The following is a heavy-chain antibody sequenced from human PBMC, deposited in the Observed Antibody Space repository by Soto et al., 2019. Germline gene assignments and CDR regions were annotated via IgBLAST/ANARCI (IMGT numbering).Heavy chain of an antibody. Sequence: QVQLVQSGAEVKKPGSSVKVSCKASGGIFSTYAISWLRQAPGQGLEWMGGIIPIFGTPNYAQRFQARVTITADESTSTAYMERSRLRSEDTAVYYCARDRDDYGSGNYYNRIDFWGQGTLVTVSS. CDR2: IIPIFGTP. CDR1: GGIFSTYA. V-gene: IGHV1-69*01. D-gene: IGHD3-10*01. CDR3: ARDRDDYGSGNYYNRIDF. J-gene: IGHJ4*02.